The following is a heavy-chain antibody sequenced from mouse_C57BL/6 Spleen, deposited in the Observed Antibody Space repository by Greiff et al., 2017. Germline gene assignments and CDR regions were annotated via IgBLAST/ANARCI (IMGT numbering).Heavy chain of an antibody. V-gene: IGHV1-54*01. Sequence: QVQLQQSGAELVRPGTSVTVSCKASGYAFTNYLLEWVKQRPGQGLEWIGVINPGSGGTNYNEKFKGKATLTADKSSSTAYMQLSSLTSEDSAVYCCARGRNYAMDYWGQGTSVTVSS. CDR2: INPGSGGT. CDR1: GYAFTNYL. CDR3: ARGRNYAMDY. J-gene: IGHJ4*01.